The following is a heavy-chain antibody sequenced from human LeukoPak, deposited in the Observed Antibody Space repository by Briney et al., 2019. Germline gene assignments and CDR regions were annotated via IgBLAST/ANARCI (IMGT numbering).Heavy chain of an antibody. CDR2: VYPNSGHT. Sequence: ASVKVSCKASGYTFTSYDINWVRQATGQGLEWMGWVYPNSGHTGYAQKSQGRVTMTRNTSITTAYMELSSLTSEDTAVYYCARGAPGSYCSGGSCPYFDYWGQGTLVSVSS. J-gene: IGHJ4*02. V-gene: IGHV1-8*01. CDR3: ARGAPGSYCSGGSCPYFDY. D-gene: IGHD2-15*01. CDR1: GYTFTSYD.